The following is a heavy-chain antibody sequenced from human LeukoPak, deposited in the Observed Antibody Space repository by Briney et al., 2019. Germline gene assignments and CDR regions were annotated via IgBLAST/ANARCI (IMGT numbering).Heavy chain of an antibody. J-gene: IGHJ4*02. CDR2: IYSGGST. D-gene: IGHD1-1*01. Sequence: GGSLRLSCAASGFTVSSNYMSWVRQAPGKGLEWVSVIYSGGSTYYADSVKARFTISRDNSKNTLYLQMNSLRAEDTAVYYCARYRDDWNDDLFDYWGQGTLVTVSS. CDR3: ARYRDDWNDDLFDY. CDR1: GFTVSSNY. V-gene: IGHV3-53*01.